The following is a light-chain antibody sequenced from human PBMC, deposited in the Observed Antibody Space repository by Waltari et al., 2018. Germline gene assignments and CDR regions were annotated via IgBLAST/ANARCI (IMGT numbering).Light chain of an antibody. CDR3: QQRSRWPPT. Sequence: ETVLTQSPATVSLSPGERVTLSCRASQSVNTYLAWYQQKPGQAPRLLLYDASNRATGIPGRFSGSGSGTDFTLTISSLEPEDFAVYFCQQRSRWPPTFGQGTRLEIK. CDR2: DAS. J-gene: IGKJ5*01. V-gene: IGKV3-11*01. CDR1: QSVNTY.